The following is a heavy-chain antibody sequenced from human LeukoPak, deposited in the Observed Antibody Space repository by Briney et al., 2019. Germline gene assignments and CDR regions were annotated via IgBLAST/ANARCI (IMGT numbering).Heavy chain of an antibody. CDR3: AKDGIAVAGPVNWFDP. J-gene: IGHJ5*02. D-gene: IGHD6-19*01. CDR2: ISGSGGST. Sequence: GGSLRLSCAASGFTFSSYAKSWVRQAPGKGLEWVSAISGSGGSTYYADSVKGRFTISRDNSKNTLYLQMNSLRAEDTAVYYCAKDGIAVAGPVNWFDPWGQGTLVTVSS. V-gene: IGHV3-23*01. CDR1: GFTFSSYA.